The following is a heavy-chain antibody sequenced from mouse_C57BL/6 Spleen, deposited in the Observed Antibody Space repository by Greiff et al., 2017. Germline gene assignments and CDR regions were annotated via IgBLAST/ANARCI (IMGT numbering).Heavy chain of an antibody. CDR1: GFTFSSYT. J-gene: IGHJ4*01. V-gene: IGHV5-9*01. Sequence: EVHLVESGGGLVKPGGSLKLSCAASGFTFSSYTMSWVRQTPEKRLEWVATISGGGGNTYYPDSVKGRFTISRDNAKNTLYLQMSSLRSEDTALYYCARQHYHYAMDYWGQGTSVTVSS. CDR2: ISGGGGNT. D-gene: IGHD5-5*01. CDR3: ARQHYHYAMDY.